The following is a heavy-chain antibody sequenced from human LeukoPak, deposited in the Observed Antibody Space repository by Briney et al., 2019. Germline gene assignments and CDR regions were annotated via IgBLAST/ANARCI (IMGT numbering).Heavy chain of an antibody. CDR3: ASKRWLQSSFDY. D-gene: IGHD5-24*01. Sequence: PGESLRLSCAASGFTFSSYGMSWVRQAPGKGLVWVSRINSDGSSTSYADSVKGRFTISRDNAKNTVYLQMNSLRAEDTAVYYCASKRWLQSSFDYWGQGTLVTVSS. CDR2: INSDGSST. V-gene: IGHV3-74*01. CDR1: GFTFSSYG. J-gene: IGHJ4*02.